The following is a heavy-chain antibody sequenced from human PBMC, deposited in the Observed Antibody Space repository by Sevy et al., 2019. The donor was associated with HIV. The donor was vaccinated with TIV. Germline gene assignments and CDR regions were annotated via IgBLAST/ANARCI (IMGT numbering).Heavy chain of an antibody. V-gene: IGHV4-34*01. CDR2: INHSGSI. CDR3: AVPSTRLDY. CDR1: RGSFSAYF. Sequence: ETLSLTCAVYRGSFSAYFWSWIRQPPGKGLEWIGEINHSGSINYNPSLKSRVTISVDTSNNQFYLKLSSLTAADTAGYYCAVPSTRLDYWGQGTLVTVSS. J-gene: IGHJ4*02.